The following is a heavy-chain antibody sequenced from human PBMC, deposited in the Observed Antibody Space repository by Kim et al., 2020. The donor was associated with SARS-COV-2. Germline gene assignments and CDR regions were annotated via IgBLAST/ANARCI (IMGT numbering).Heavy chain of an antibody. J-gene: IGHJ4*02. V-gene: IGHV3-23*01. D-gene: IGHD2-15*01. Sequence: GGSLRLSCAASGFTFSSHAMSWVRQAPGKGLEWVSSICGSGDSTYYADSVKGRFTISRDNSKNTLSLQMNSLRADDTAVYYCAEVGAAGYWGQGTLVTVS. CDR2: ICGSGDST. CDR1: GFTFSSHA. CDR3: AEVGAAGY.